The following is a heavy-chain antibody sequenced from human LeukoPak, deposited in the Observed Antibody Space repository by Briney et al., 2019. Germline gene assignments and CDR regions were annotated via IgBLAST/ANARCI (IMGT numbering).Heavy chain of an antibody. CDR2: IYYSGST. V-gene: IGHV4-39*01. Sequence: PSETLSLTCTVSGGSISSSSYYWGWIRQPPGKGLEWIVSIYYSGSTYYNPSLKSRVTISVDTSKNQFSLKLSSVTAADTAVYYCAGSGGEYSGSYPPFDYWGQGTLVTVSS. CDR1: GGSISSSSYY. D-gene: IGHD1-26*01. CDR3: AGSGGEYSGSYPPFDY. J-gene: IGHJ4*02.